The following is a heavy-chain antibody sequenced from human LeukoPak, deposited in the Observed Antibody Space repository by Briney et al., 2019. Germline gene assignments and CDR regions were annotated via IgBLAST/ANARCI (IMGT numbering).Heavy chain of an antibody. Sequence: GGSLRLSCAASGITFSSFGMHWVRQAPGKGLEWVSSISSSSSYIYYADSVKGRFTISRDNAKNSLYLQMNSLRAEDTAVYYCARDGPRDPWGQGTLVTVSS. CDR3: ARDGPRDP. V-gene: IGHV3-21*01. CDR1: GITFSSFG. CDR2: ISSSSSYI. J-gene: IGHJ5*02.